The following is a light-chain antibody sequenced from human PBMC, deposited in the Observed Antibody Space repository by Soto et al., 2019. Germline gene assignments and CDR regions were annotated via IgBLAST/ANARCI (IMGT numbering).Light chain of an antibody. CDR1: QGISSY. J-gene: IGKJ4*01. CDR3: QQLNSYPLT. Sequence: DIQLTQSPSFLSASVGDRVTITCRASQGISSYLAWYQQKPGKAPKRLIYAASTLKSGVPSRFSGSGSGTEFTLTLSSLQPEDFATYYCQQLNSYPLTFGGGTQVEIK. V-gene: IGKV1-9*01. CDR2: AAS.